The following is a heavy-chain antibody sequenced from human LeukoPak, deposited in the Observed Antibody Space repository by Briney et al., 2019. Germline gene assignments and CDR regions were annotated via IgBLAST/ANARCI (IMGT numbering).Heavy chain of an antibody. CDR2: ISAYNGNT. D-gene: IGHD4-17*01. J-gene: IGHJ4*02. Sequence: ASVKVSCKASGYTFTSYGISWVRQAPGQGLEWMGWISAYNGNTNYAQKLQGRVTMTTDTSTSTAYMELRSLRSDDTAVYYCARERDGDYVGDFDYWGRGTLVTVSS. CDR1: GYTFTSYG. CDR3: ARERDGDYVGDFDY. V-gene: IGHV1-18*01.